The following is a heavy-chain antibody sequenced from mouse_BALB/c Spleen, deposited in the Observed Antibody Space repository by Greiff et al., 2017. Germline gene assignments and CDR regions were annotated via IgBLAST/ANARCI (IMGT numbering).Heavy chain of an antibody. V-gene: IGHV1-39*01. D-gene: IGHD2-1*01. CDR1: GYSFTGYN. J-gene: IGHJ4*01. CDR2: IDPYYGGT. Sequence: VHVKQSGPELEKPGASVKISCKASGYSFTGYNMNWVKQSNGKSLEWIGNIDPYYGGTSYNQKFKGKATLTVDKSSSTAYMQLKRLTSEDSAVYYVARTYYGNVDYAMDYWGQGTSVTVSS. CDR3: ARTYYGNVDYAMDY.